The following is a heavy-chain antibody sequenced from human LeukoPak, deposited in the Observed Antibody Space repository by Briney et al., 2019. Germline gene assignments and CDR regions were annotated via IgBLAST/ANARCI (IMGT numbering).Heavy chain of an antibody. J-gene: IGHJ4*02. CDR1: GSTFSDYY. D-gene: IGHD5-24*01. Sequence: GGSLRLSCAASGSTFSDYYMNWIRQAPGKGLEWVSYISGSGSTIFYADSVKGRFTISRDNAKNSLYLQMNSLRAEDTAVYYCARDYGGYNGNDYWGQGTLVTVSS. V-gene: IGHV3-11*01. CDR3: ARDYGGYNGNDY. CDR2: ISGSGSTI.